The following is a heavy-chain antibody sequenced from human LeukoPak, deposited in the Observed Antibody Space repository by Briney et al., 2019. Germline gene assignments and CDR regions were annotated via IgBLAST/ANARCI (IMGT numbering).Heavy chain of an antibody. Sequence: GGSLRLSCAASGFTVSSNYMSWVRQAPEKGLEWVSVIYSGGSTYYADSVKGRFTISRDNSKNTLYLQMNSLRAEDTAVYYCARDSGPDAFDIWGQGTMVTVSS. J-gene: IGHJ3*02. V-gene: IGHV3-66*02. D-gene: IGHD1-26*01. CDR3: ARDSGPDAFDI. CDR2: IYSGGST. CDR1: GFTVSSNY.